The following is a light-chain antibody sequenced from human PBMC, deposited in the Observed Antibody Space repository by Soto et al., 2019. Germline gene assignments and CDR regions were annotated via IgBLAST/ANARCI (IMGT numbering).Light chain of an antibody. V-gene: IGLV2-23*01. J-gene: IGLJ1*01. Sequence: QCSLAQPACVSGSRGQSITISCTGTISDVGAYNSVSWYQQHPHRAPQVIIYKGTQRPSGVSNRFSGSTSGNAASLTISALQTDDEADYFSCSSAPESTYVCGTGTKV. CDR3: CSSAPESTYV. CDR1: ISDVGAYNS. CDR2: KGT.